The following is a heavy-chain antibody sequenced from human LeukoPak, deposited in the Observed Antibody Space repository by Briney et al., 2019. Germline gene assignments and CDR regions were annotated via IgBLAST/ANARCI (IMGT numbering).Heavy chain of an antibody. V-gene: IGHV3-23*01. CDR3: AKQRRDSSGYSNDY. Sequence: PSGGSPRLSCAASGFTFSSYAMSWVRQAPGKGLEWVSAISGSGGSTYYADSVKGRFTISRDNSKNTLYLQINSLRAEDTAVYYCAKQRRDSSGYSNDYWGQGTLVTVSS. J-gene: IGHJ4*02. D-gene: IGHD3-22*01. CDR1: GFTFSSYA. CDR2: ISGSGGST.